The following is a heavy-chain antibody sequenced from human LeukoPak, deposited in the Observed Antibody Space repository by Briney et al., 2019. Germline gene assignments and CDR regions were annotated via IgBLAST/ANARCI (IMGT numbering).Heavy chain of an antibody. CDR2: IDGSSRST. V-gene: IGHV3-23*05. Sequence: RGSPSPSCAASGFTFNTCAMTWVRQAPGKGLEWVSTIDGSSRSTYYADSVKGRFTVSRDNSKNTLYLQMHNLRAEDTALYYCANQPLLIGTIETWGQGTLVTVSS. J-gene: IGHJ5*01. CDR3: ANQPLLIGTIET. D-gene: IGHD3-9*01. CDR1: GFTFNTCA.